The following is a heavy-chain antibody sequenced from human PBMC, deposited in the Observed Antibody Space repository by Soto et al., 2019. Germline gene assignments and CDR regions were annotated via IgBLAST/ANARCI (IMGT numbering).Heavy chain of an antibody. CDR1: GGSISSYY. D-gene: IGHD6-19*01. CDR2: IYYSGST. J-gene: IGHJ5*02. V-gene: IGHV4-59*12. CDR3: ARGDLGSGWLNWFDP. Sequence: SETLSLTCTVSGGSISSYYWSWIRQPPGKGLEWIGYIYYSGSTNYNPSLKSRVTISVDTSKNQFSLQLNSVSPEDTAVYYCARGDLGSGWLNWFDPWGQGTLVTVSS.